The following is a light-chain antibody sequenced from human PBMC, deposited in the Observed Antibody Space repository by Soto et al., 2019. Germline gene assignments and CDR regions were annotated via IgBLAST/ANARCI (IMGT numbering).Light chain of an antibody. Sequence: EIVLTQSPGTLSLSPGERATLSCRASQSVTVNYLGWYQQKPGQAPRLLIYGASSRATGIPDRFSGSGSGTDFTLTISTLEPEDFAVYYCQQYGSSPFTFGQGTKLEIK. J-gene: IGKJ2*01. CDR1: QSVTVNY. CDR3: QQYGSSPFT. CDR2: GAS. V-gene: IGKV3-20*01.